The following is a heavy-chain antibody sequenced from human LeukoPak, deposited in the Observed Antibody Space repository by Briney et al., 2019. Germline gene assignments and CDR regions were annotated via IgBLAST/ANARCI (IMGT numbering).Heavy chain of an antibody. CDR3: VKTQTHFGDYRRDY. CDR1: GFTFSNAW. CDR2: ISDSGGST. J-gene: IGHJ4*02. V-gene: IGHV3-23*01. D-gene: IGHD4-17*01. Sequence: PGGSLRLSCAASGFTFSNAWMSWVRQAPGKGLEWVSGISDSGGSTYYAESVKGRFTVSRDNSKNTVYMQMRTLRVEDTAVYYCVKTQTHFGDYRRDYWGQGTLVTVSS.